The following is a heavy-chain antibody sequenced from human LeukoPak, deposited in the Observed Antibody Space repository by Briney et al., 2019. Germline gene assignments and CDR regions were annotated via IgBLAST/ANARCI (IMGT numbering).Heavy chain of an antibody. CDR1: GGSISSYY. CDR3: ARGQAGDYLYYYYYMDV. J-gene: IGHJ6*03. Sequence: SETLSLTCTVSGGSISSYYWSWIRQPPGKGLEWIGYIYYSGSTNYNPSLKSRVTISVDTSKNQFSLKLSSVTAADTAVYYCARGQAGDYLYYYYYMDVWGKGTTVTVSS. D-gene: IGHD4-17*01. V-gene: IGHV4-59*12. CDR2: IYYSGST.